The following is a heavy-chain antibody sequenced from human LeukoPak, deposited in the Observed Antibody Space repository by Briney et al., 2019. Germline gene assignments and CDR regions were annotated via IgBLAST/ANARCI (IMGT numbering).Heavy chain of an antibody. CDR1: GYTLTELS. CDR3: ARDIYYDSSGYYRH. J-gene: IGHJ4*02. V-gene: IGHV1-24*01. D-gene: IGHD3-22*01. CDR2: FDPEDGET. Sequence: GASVKVSCKVSGYTLTELSMHWVRQAPGKGLEWMGGFDPEDGETIYAQKFQGRVTMTTDTSTSTAYMELRSLRSDDTAVYYCARDIYYDSSGYYRHWGQGTLVTVSS.